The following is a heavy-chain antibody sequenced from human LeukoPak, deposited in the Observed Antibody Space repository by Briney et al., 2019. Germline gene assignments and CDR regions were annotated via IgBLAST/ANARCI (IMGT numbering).Heavy chain of an antibody. CDR1: GFTFSSYA. CDR2: ISGSGGST. D-gene: IGHD3-9*01. J-gene: IGHJ3*02. Sequence: GGSLRLSCAASGFTFSSYAMSWVRQAPGKGLEWVSSISGSGGSTYYADSVKGRFTISRDNSKNTLYLQMNSLRAEDTAVYYCARDGGLTGYYSLNDAFDIWGQGTMVTVSS. V-gene: IGHV3-23*01. CDR3: ARDGGLTGYYSLNDAFDI.